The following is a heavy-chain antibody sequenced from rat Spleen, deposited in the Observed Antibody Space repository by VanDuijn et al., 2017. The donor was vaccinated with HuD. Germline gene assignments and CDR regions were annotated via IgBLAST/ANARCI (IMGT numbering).Heavy chain of an antibody. CDR3: ARPSYGYPFAY. J-gene: IGHJ3*01. CDR1: GFTFRDYG. CDR2: ISSGSGAI. V-gene: IGHV5-34*01. Sequence: EVQLVESGGGLVQPGRSLKLSCVATGFTFRDYGMSWIRQAPGKGLEWVAYISSGSGAIYYTDTVKGRFTISRDDAESTLYLQMDSLRSEDTATYYCARPSYGYPFAYWGQGTLVTVSS. D-gene: IGHD1-7*01.